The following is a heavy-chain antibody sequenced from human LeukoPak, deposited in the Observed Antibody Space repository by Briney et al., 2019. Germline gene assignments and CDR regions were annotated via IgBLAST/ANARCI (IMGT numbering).Heavy chain of an antibody. V-gene: IGHV1-69*04. CDR3: ARDRYSNYDYYYYGMDV. J-gene: IGHJ6*02. CDR2: IIPILGIA. CDR1: GYSFSSYA. Sequence: ASVKVSCKASGYSFSSYAISWVRQAPGQGLEWMGRIIPILGIANYAQKFQGRVTITADKSTSTAYMELSSLRSEDTAVYYCARDRYSNYDYYYYGMDVWGQGTTVTVSS. D-gene: IGHD4-11*01.